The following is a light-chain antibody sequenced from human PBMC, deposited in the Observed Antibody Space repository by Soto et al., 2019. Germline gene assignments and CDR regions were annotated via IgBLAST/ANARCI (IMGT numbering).Light chain of an antibody. V-gene: IGKV3-20*01. CDR1: QSISSSY. CDR3: QQYNNWPRT. J-gene: IGKJ1*01. Sequence: EVVLTQSPGTLSLSPGERATLSCRASQSISSSYLAWYQQIPGQAPRLLIYGASSRPTGIPDRFSGSGSGTDFTLTISRLEPEDFAVYYCQQYNNWPRTFGQGTKVDIK. CDR2: GAS.